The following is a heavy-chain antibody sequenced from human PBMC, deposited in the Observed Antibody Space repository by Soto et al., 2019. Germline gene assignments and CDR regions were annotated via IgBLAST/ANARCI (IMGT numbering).Heavy chain of an antibody. CDR2: INPSGGST. CDR3: ARGEVVVAARYYYYGMDV. CDR1: GYTFTSYY. D-gene: IGHD2-15*01. J-gene: IGHJ6*02. Sequence: QVQLVQSGAEVKKPGASVKVSCKASGYTFTSYYMHWVRQAPGQGLEWMGIINPSGGSTSYAQKFQGRVTMTRDTSTSTVYMERSSLGSEDTAVYYCARGEVVVAARYYYYGMDVWGQGTTVTVSS. V-gene: IGHV1-46*01.